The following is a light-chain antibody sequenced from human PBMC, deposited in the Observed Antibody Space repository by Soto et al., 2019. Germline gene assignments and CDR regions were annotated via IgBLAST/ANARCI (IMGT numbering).Light chain of an antibody. CDR1: KTISSW. Sequence: DIQLTQSPSTLSGSVGDRVTITCRASKTISSWLAWYQQKPGKAPKLLIYKASTLKSGVPSRFSGSGSGTEFTLTISSLQPDDFATYHCQHYDSYSEAFGQGTKVELK. V-gene: IGKV1-5*03. CDR2: KAS. J-gene: IGKJ1*01. CDR3: QHYDSYSEA.